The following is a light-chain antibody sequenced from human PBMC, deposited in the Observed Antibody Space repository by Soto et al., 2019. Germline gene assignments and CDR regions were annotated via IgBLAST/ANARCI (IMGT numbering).Light chain of an antibody. CDR1: QSISSW. Sequence: DIQMTQSPSTLSASVGDRVTITCRASQSISSWLAWYQQKPGKAPKLLIYKASSLESGVPSRFSGSGSGTEFTLTISNLQPDDCSTYYCQQYNGYFPCTFGQGTKVEFK. CDR3: QQYNGYFPCT. V-gene: IGKV1-5*03. J-gene: IGKJ1*01. CDR2: KAS.